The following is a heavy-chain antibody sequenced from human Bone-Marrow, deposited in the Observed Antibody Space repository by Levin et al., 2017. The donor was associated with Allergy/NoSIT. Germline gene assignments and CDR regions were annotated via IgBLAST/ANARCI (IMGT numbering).Heavy chain of an antibody. Sequence: GGSLRLSCAASGFTFSSYAMHWVRQAPGKGLEWVAVISYDGSNKYYADSVKGRFTISRDNSKNTLYLQMNSLRAEDTAVYYCASWGWGNGDRDYWGQGTLVTVSS. CDR2: ISYDGSNK. J-gene: IGHJ4*02. D-gene: IGHD2-21*02. CDR3: ASWGWGNGDRDY. CDR1: GFTFSSYA. V-gene: IGHV3-30-3*01.